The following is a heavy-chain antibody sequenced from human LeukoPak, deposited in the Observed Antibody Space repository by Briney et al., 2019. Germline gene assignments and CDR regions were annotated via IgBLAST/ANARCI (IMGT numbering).Heavy chain of an antibody. CDR1: DGSISSGDYY. D-gene: IGHD4-17*01. V-gene: IGHV4-30-4*01. CDR3: ARAVTTLMIDY. Sequence: SHTLSLTGTFSDGSISSGDYYGRWIRQPPGKGLEWIGYIYYCGSTYYNPSLKSRVTISVDPSKHQSSLKLSSVTAADTAVYYCARAVTTLMIDYWGQGTLVPVSS. J-gene: IGHJ4*02. CDR2: IYYCGST.